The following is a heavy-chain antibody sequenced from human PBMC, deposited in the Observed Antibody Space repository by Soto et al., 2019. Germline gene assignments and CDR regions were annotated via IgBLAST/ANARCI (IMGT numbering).Heavy chain of an antibody. CDR2: IYRTGST. CDR3: ASRDPGTSVDY. V-gene: IGHV4-4*02. J-gene: IGHJ4*02. CDR1: GGSFTSNNW. D-gene: IGHD1-7*01. Sequence: QVQLQESGPGLVKPSGTLSLTCAVSGGSFTSNNWWTWVRQPPGQGLEWIGEIYRTGSTNYKPSLKSRVTISLDKSENQVSPKVSSLSAADTAVYYCASRDPGTSVDYWGQGTLVTVSS.